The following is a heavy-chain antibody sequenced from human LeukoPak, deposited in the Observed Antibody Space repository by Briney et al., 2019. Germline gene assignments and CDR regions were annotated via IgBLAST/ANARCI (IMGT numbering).Heavy chain of an antibody. D-gene: IGHD6-6*01. CDR1: GYTLTSYG. J-gene: IGHJ3*02. Sequence: GASVKVSCKASGYTLTSYGISWVRQAPGQELVCLGWTNTYNGNTNYTQNFQGRVTMTIDTSTNTAYMELRCLRSDDAAVYYCVRVSSSRGKLDAFDIWGQGTMVTVSS. CDR2: TNTYNGNT. CDR3: VRVSSSRGKLDAFDI. V-gene: IGHV1-18*01.